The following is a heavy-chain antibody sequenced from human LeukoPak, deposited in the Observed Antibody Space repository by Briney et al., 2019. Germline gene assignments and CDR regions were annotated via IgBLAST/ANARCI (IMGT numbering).Heavy chain of an antibody. J-gene: IGHJ4*02. Sequence: GGSLRLSCAASGFIFSHYTMNWVRQAPGKGLEWVSSIISSSIYIYYADSVKGRFTISRDNSKNTLYLQMNSLRAEDTAGYYCAKDRGSIVGPTAFDYWGQGALVTVSS. CDR1: GFIFSHYT. V-gene: IGHV3-21*04. D-gene: IGHD1-26*01. CDR2: IISSSIYI. CDR3: AKDRGSIVGPTAFDY.